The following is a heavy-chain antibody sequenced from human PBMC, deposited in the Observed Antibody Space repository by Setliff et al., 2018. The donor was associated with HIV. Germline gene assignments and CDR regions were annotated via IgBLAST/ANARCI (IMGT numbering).Heavy chain of an antibody. D-gene: IGHD3-10*01. CDR1: GLIFSSYE. V-gene: IGHV3-23*01. Sequence: GGSLRLSCAASGLIFSSYEMNWVRQAPGKGLEWISFIGGHGGIIHYADSVKGRFTISRDNSKNTLYLQMNSLRAEDTAVYYCAQAQTSVSGSYYQYLQHWGQGTLVTVSS. J-gene: IGHJ1*01. CDR2: IGGHGGII. CDR3: AQAQTSVSGSYYQYLQH.